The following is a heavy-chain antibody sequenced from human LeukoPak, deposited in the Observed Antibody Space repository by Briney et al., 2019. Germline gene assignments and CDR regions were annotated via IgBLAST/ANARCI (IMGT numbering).Heavy chain of an antibody. J-gene: IGHJ6*03. Sequence: PSQTLSLTCTVSGGSISSGSYCWSWIRQPAGKGLEWIGRIYTSGSTNYNPSLKSRVTISVDTSKNQFSLKLSSVTAADTAVYYCARARGSGYYYYMDVWGKGTTVTVSS. CDR1: GGSISSGSYC. CDR3: ARARGSGYYYYMDV. CDR2: IYTSGST. V-gene: IGHV4-61*02. D-gene: IGHD3-10*01.